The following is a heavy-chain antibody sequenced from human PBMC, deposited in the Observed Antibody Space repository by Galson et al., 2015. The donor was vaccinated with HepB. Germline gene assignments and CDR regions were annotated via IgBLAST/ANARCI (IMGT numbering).Heavy chain of an antibody. CDR1: GFTFSNYA. Sequence: SLRLSCAASGFTFSNYAMNWVRQAPGRGLEWVTGISDSGGHTYYPDSVRGRFTISRDNSKNTLYLQMNSLRVDDTAVYYCARRGLGGLSGSHYDHWGQGTLITVSS. CDR3: ARRGLGGLSGSHYDH. CDR2: ISDSGGHT. J-gene: IGHJ4*02. D-gene: IGHD1-26*01. V-gene: IGHV3-23*01.